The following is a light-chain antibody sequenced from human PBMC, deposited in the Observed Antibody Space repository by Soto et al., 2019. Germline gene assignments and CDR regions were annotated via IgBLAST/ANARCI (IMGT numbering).Light chain of an antibody. CDR1: QSVGTS. CDR3: QQRTTWTPRDT. CDR2: DAS. J-gene: IGKJ2*01. Sequence: DIILTQSPATLSLSPGERATLSCRASQSVGTSLAWFQQRPGQAPRPLLSDASTRATGIPARFSGSGSGTDFTLAITGLQPEDVAVYYCQQRTTWTPRDTFGQGTKLELK. V-gene: IGKV3-11*01.